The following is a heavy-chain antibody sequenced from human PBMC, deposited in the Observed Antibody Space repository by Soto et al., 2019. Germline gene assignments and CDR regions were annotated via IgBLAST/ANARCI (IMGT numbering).Heavy chain of an antibody. V-gene: IGHV3-33*01. CDR1: GFTFTSYG. CDR2: IWSDGSNR. Sequence: QVQLVESGGGVVQPGRSLRLSCAASGFTFTSYGMHWVRQAPGTGLEWVAAIWSDGSNRYNGDSVKGRFTISRDNSKNTLYLQMNSLRAEDTAGYYCARELPEDSRGYFALDIWGQGTMVTVSS. J-gene: IGHJ3*02. D-gene: IGHD3-22*01. CDR3: ARELPEDSRGYFALDI.